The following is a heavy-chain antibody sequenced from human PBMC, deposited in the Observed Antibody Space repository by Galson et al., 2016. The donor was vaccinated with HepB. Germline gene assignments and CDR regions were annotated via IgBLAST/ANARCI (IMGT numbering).Heavy chain of an antibody. CDR3: AGVVATSPVWVDY. CDR1: GFTFSTYW. Sequence: SLRLSCAASGFTFSTYWMSWVRQAPGQGLEWVANIKPDGSDKYYVDSVKGRFTISRDNAKNSLFLQMNSLRDEDTAVYYCAGVVATSPVWVDYWGQGTLITVSS. D-gene: IGHD3-16*01. V-gene: IGHV3-7*01. CDR2: IKPDGSDK. J-gene: IGHJ4*02.